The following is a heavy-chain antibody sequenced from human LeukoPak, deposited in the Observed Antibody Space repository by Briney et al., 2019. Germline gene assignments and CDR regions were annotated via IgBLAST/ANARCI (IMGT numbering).Heavy chain of an antibody. CDR3: TIAAAGELDY. CDR1: GYTFTSYA. CDR2: INTNTGNP. V-gene: IGHV7-4-1*02. D-gene: IGHD6-13*01. Sequence: GASVKVSCKASGYTFTSYAMNWVRQAPGQGLEWMGWINTNTGNPTYAQGFTGRFVFSSDTSVSTAYLQISSLKAEDTAVYYCTIAAAGELDYWAREPWSPSPQ. J-gene: IGHJ4*02.